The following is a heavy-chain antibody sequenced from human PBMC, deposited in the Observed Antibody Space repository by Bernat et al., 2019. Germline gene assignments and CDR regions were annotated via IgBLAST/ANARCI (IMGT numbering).Heavy chain of an antibody. J-gene: IGHJ4*02. CDR2: IYAGDSDT. D-gene: IGHD6-19*01. V-gene: IGHV5-51*01. CDR1: GNSFTSYW. Sequence: EVQLVQSGAEVKKPGESLKISCKCSGNSFTSYWIAWVRQMPGKGLEWMGIIYAGDSDTRYSPSFQGQFTISADKSISTAYLQWNSLKASDTAVYYCARRRTSDWDFDYWGQGTLVTVSS. CDR3: ARRRTSDWDFDY.